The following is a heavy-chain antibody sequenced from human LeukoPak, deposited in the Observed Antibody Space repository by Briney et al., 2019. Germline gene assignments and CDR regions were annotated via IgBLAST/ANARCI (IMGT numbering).Heavy chain of an antibody. CDR1: GFTFSDYY. D-gene: IGHD6-6*01. J-gene: IGHJ6*03. CDR3: ARLAARPYYYYYMDV. Sequence: GGSLRLSCAASGFTFSDYYMSWIRQAPGKGLEWVSYISSSGSTIYYADSVKGRFTISRDNAKNSLYLQMNSLGAEDTAVYYCARLAARPYYYYYMDVWGKGTTVTVSS. V-gene: IGHV3-11*01. CDR2: ISSSGSTI.